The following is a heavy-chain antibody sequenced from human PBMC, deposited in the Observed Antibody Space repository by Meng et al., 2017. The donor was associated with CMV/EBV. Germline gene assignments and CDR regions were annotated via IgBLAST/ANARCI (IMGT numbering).Heavy chain of an antibody. Sequence: SVKVSCKASGGTFSSYAISWVRQAPGQGLEWMGGIIPILGIANYAQKFQGRVTITADKSTSTAYMELSSLRSEDTAVYYCASKLGVNYHYGMDVWGQGTTVTVSS. CDR3: ASKLGVNYHYGMDV. D-gene: IGHD1-7*01. CDR2: IIPILGIA. V-gene: IGHV1-69*10. J-gene: IGHJ6*02. CDR1: GGTFSSYA.